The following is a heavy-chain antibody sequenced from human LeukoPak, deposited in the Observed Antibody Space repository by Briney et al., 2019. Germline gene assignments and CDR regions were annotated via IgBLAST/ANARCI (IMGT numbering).Heavy chain of an antibody. V-gene: IGHV3-7*01. D-gene: IGHD4-17*01. CDR3: ASDWGDGDRFDF. J-gene: IGHJ4*02. Sequence: PGGSLRLSCAASGFTFSYYWMSWVRQAPGKGLEWVANIKYDGSDKYYVDSVKGRFTISRDNTKNSLFLQMNSLRAEDTAVYYCASDWGDGDRFDFWGQGTLVTVSS. CDR1: GFTFSYYW. CDR2: IKYDGSDK.